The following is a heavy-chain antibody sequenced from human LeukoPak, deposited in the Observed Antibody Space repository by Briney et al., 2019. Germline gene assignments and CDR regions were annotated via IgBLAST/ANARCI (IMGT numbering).Heavy chain of an antibody. CDR1: GYTFTSYA. Sequence: ASVKVSCKASGYTFTSYAMHWVRQAPGQRLEWMGWINAGNGNTKYSQKFQGRVTITRDTSASTAYMELRSLRSDDTAVYYCARDGGLTGTVDYWGQGTLVTVSS. D-gene: IGHD1-20*01. J-gene: IGHJ4*02. V-gene: IGHV1-3*01. CDR3: ARDGGLTGTVDY. CDR2: INAGNGNT.